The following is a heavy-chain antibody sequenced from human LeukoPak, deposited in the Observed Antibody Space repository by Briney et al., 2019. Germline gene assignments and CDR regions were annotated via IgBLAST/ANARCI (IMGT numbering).Heavy chain of an antibody. Sequence: GGSLRLSCAASGFSFRSYAMSWVRQAPGKGLEWVSAISGSGGSTYYADSVKGRFTISRDNSKNTLFLQMNSLRAEDTAVYYCAKYAGYYPFDYWGQGTLVTVSS. V-gene: IGHV3-23*01. CDR3: AKYAGYYPFDY. CDR1: GFSFRSYA. J-gene: IGHJ4*02. CDR2: ISGSGGST. D-gene: IGHD3-9*01.